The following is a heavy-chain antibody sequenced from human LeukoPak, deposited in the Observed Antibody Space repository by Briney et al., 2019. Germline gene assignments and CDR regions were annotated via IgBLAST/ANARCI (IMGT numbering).Heavy chain of an antibody. D-gene: IGHD3-16*01. CDR3: ARLHALGAEEFDP. Sequence: SETLSLTCTVSGVSITGHYWSWLRQPPGKGLEWIGYIHYTGSTNYNPSLNSRITMSVDTPNNQFSLRLTSVTATDTAVYYCARLHALGAEEFDPWGQGALVTVSS. CDR1: GVSITGHY. J-gene: IGHJ5*02. V-gene: IGHV4-59*11. CDR2: IHYTGST.